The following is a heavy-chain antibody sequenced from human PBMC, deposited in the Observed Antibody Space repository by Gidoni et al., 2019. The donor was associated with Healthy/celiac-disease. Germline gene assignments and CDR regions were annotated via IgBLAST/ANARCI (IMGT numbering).Heavy chain of an antibody. Sequence: QVQLVESGGGVVQPGRSLRLSCAASGFTFSSYGMHWVRPAPGKGLEWVAVIWYDGSNKYYADSVKGRFTISRDNSKNTLYLQMNSLRAEDTAVYYCARGRPDRDYFDYWGQGTLVTVSS. D-gene: IGHD3-22*01. J-gene: IGHJ4*02. CDR2: IWYDGSNK. CDR1: GFTFSSYG. CDR3: ARGRPDRDYFDY. V-gene: IGHV3-33*01.